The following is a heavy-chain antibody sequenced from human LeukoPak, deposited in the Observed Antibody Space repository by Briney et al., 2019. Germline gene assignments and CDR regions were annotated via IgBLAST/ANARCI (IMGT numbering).Heavy chain of an antibody. J-gene: IGHJ4*02. CDR1: GFTFSRYW. CDR3: ATGWSHHDY. D-gene: IGHD3-3*01. V-gene: IGHV3-7*01. CDR2: IKEDGSEK. Sequence: RGSLRLSCAASGFTFSRYWMNWVRQAPGKGLEWVANIKEDGSEKYSVDSVKGRFTISRDNTKNSLFLEVNSLRAEDTAVYYCATGWSHHDYWGQGTLVTVSS.